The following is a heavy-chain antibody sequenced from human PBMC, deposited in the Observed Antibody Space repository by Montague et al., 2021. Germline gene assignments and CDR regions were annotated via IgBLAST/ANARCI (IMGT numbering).Heavy chain of an antibody. CDR1: SGSIFHAH. V-gene: IGHV4-59*04. CDR3: AKQDYSVSGTSYKGFDP. D-gene: IGHD3-10*01. J-gene: IGHJ5*02. CDR2: MFYGGAT. Sequence: SETLSLTCTVSSGSIFHAHWSWVRQPPGKGLEWLGSMFYGGATGNNPSLKSRVTMSIDTSTNQFSLKLSFVTAADTAVYYCAKQDYSVSGTSYKGFDPWGQGILVTVSS.